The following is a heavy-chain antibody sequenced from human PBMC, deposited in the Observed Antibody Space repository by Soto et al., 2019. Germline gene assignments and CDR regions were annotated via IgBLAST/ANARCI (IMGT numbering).Heavy chain of an antibody. Sequence: EVQLVESGGGLVQPGGSLRLSCVASGFTFSSYSLSWVRQAPGKGLEWVANIDSSSTTMHYADSVEGRFAVSRDNAMSSLYLQVNSLRDEDTAIYYCARDQLTGDPREAFAIWGQGTVVTVSS. V-gene: IGHV3-48*02. CDR1: GFTFSSYS. J-gene: IGHJ3*02. CDR3: ARDQLTGDPREAFAI. D-gene: IGHD7-27*01. CDR2: IDSSSTTM.